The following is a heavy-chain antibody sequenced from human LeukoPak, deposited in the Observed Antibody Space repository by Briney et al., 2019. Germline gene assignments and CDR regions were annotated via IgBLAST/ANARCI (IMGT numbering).Heavy chain of an antibody. J-gene: IGHJ4*02. CDR2: IWYDGSNK. CDR3: ARGWGVPTSYFDY. Sequence: GRSLGLSCAASGFTFRNYGIHWVRQAAGKGLEWVAVIWYDGSNKYYADPVKGRFTISRDSSKNTLYLQMSSLRADDTAVYYCARGWGVPTSYFDYRGQGTLVTVSS. D-gene: IGHD2-8*01. V-gene: IGHV3-33*01. CDR1: GFTFRNYG.